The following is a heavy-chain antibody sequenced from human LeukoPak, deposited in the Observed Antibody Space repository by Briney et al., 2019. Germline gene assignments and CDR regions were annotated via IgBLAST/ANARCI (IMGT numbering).Heavy chain of an antibody. J-gene: IGHJ4*02. CDR3: ARGPVTTYYFDY. Sequence: SVTVSCKASGGTFSSYAISWVRQAPGQGLEWMGGIIPIFGTANYAQKFQGRVTITADESTSTAYMELSSLRSEDTAVYYCARGPVTTYYFDYWGQGTLVTVSS. V-gene: IGHV1-69*13. CDR2: IIPIFGTA. D-gene: IGHD1-1*01. CDR1: GGTFSSYA.